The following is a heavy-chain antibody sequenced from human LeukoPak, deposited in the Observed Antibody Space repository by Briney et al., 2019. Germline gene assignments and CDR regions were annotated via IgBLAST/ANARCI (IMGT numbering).Heavy chain of an antibody. V-gene: IGHV3-11*05. J-gene: IGHJ6*02. Sequence: KPGGSLRLSCAASGFTFSDYYMSWIRQAPGKGLEWVSYISTSSSHTKYADSVKGRFTISRDNSKNTLYLQMNSLRAEDTAVYYCAKDPWPGIQLWLRYPGTDVWGQGTTVTVSS. D-gene: IGHD5-18*01. CDR2: ISTSSSHT. CDR1: GFTFSDYY. CDR3: AKDPWPGIQLWLRYPGTDV.